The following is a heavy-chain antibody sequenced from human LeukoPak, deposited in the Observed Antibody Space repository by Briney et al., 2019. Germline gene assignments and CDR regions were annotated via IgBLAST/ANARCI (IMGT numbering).Heavy chain of an antibody. J-gene: IGHJ4*02. CDR2: INHSGST. V-gene: IGHV4-34*01. CDR1: GGSFSGYY. Sequence: SETLSLTCAVYGGSFSGYYWSWIRQPPGKGLEWIGEINHSGSTNCNPSLKSRVTISVDTSKNQFSLKLSPVTAADTAVYYCARSNDCSGGDCYPGGCDYWGQGTLVTVSS. CDR3: ARSNDCSGGDCYPGGCDY. D-gene: IGHD2-21*02.